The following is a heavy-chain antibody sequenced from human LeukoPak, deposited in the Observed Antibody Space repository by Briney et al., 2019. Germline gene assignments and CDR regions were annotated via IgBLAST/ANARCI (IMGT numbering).Heavy chain of an antibody. Sequence: PSETLSLTCAVSGGSISSGGYSWSWIRQPPGKGLEWIGEINHSGSTNYNPSLKSRVTISVDTSKNQFSLKLSSVTAADTAVYYCARDNRGTHSGSSTSYYYYYGMDVWGKGTTVTVSS. CDR2: INHSGST. CDR1: GGSISSGGYS. V-gene: IGHV4-30-2*01. J-gene: IGHJ6*04. CDR3: ARDNRGTHSGSSTSYYYYYGMDV. D-gene: IGHD2-2*01.